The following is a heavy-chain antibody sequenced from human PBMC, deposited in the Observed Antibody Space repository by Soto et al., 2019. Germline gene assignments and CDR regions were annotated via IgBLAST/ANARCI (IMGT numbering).Heavy chain of an antibody. CDR3: ARHGDSSSPNWFDP. V-gene: IGHV5-10-1*01. J-gene: IGHJ5*02. Sequence: LKISCKGSGYSFPSYWISWVRQMPGKGLEWMGRIDPSDSYTNYSPSFQGHVTISADKSISTAYLQWSSLKASDTAMYFCARHGDSSSPNWFDPWGQGTLVTVS. CDR2: IDPSDSYT. D-gene: IGHD6-6*01. CDR1: GYSFPSYW.